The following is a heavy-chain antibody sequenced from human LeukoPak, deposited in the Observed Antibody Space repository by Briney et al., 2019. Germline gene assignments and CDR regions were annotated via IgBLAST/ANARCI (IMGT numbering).Heavy chain of an antibody. CDR3: AVLYSSGSIDY. CDR2: INPNSGGT. J-gene: IGHJ4*02. Sequence: ASVKVSCKASGYTSTGYYIHWVRQAPGQGLEWMGWINPNSGGTNYEQKFQGRVTMTRDTSITTAYMELSRPRSDDTAVYYCAVLYSSGSIDYWGQGTLVTVSS. V-gene: IGHV1-2*02. CDR1: GYTSTGYY. D-gene: IGHD6-19*01.